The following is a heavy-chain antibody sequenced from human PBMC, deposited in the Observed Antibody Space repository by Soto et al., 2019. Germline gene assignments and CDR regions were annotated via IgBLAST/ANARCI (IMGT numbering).Heavy chain of an antibody. D-gene: IGHD3-3*01. V-gene: IGHV4-38-2*02. CDR3: ARDYYDFWSGYLERYNWFDP. Sequence: NPSETLSLTCAVSGYSISSGYYWGWIRQPPGKGLEWIGSIYHSGSTYYNPSLKSRVTISVDTSKNQFSLKLSSVTAADTAAYYCARDYYDFWSGYLERYNWFDPWGQGTLVTVSS. CDR2: IYHSGST. CDR1: GYSISSGYY. J-gene: IGHJ5*02.